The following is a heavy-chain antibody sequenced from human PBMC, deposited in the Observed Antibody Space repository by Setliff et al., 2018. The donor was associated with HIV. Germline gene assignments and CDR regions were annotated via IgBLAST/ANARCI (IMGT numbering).Heavy chain of an antibody. CDR2: INPKTAAT. CDR1: AYTFTDYF. V-gene: IGHV1-2*02. D-gene: IGHD2-2*02. J-gene: IGHJ4*02. Sequence: GASVKVSCKPSAYTFTDYFVHWVRLAPGQGPEWMGWINPKTAATQYPQDFQGRVTMTSDTSTTTVYMELTRLRSDDTAVYYCARDLFGSWYTGSSGLAHWGQGTLVTVSS. CDR3: ARDLFGSWYTGSSGLAH.